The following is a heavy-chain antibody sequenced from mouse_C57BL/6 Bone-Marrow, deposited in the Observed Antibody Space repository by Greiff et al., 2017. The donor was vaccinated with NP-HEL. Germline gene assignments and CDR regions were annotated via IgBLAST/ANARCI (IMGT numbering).Heavy chain of an antibody. CDR1: GFNIKDYY. D-gene: IGHD1-1*01. J-gene: IGHJ4*01. Sequence: EVQLQQSGAELVKPGASVKLSCTASGFNIKDYYMHWVKQRTEQGLEWIGRIDPEDGETKYAPKFQGKATITADTSSNTAYLQLSSLTSEDTAVYFCAREFIANVGDLYAMDYWGQGTSVTVSS. V-gene: IGHV14-2*01. CDR2: IDPEDGET. CDR3: AREFIANVGDLYAMDY.